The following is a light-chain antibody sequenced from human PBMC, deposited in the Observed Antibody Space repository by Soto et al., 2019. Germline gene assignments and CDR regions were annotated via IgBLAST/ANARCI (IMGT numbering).Light chain of an antibody. CDR2: GAS. CDR1: QSVSGSN. V-gene: IGKV3-20*01. CDR3: QQYGNSPWT. J-gene: IGKJ1*01. Sequence: EIALTQSPGTLSLSPGERATLSCRASQSVSGSNVAWYQQKPGKAPRRLIYGASNRATGIPDRFSGSGSGTDFTLTISRLEPEDFAVFYCQQYGNSPWTFGQGTKVEIK.